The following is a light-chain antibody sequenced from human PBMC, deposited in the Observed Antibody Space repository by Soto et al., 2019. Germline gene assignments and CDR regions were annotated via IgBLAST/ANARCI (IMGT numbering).Light chain of an antibody. CDR2: KAS. CDR1: QSIGTW. J-gene: IGKJ1*01. CDR3: QEYQSRSWT. Sequence: DIHMTQSPSTLSASVGDRVTITCRASQSIGTWLAWYQQKPGKAPKFLIYKASNLQSGVPSRFSGSGSGTDFTLIISTLQSDDFATYYCQEYQSRSWTFGQGTKVEV. V-gene: IGKV1-5*03.